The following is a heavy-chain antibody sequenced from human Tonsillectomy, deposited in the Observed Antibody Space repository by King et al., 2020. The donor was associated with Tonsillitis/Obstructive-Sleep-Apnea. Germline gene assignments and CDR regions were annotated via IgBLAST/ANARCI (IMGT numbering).Heavy chain of an antibody. CDR1: GYTFSSYY. J-gene: IGHJ3*02. V-gene: IGHV1-46*01. Sequence: HVQLVESGAEVKKPGASVKVSCKTPGYTFSSYYMHWVRQAPGQGLEWMGIINPSGDSTSYTQKFQGRVTMTRDTSTSTLYMELSSLRSEDTAVYYCAREESRDAFDIWGQGTMVTVSS. CDR3: AREESRDAFDI. CDR2: INPSGDST.